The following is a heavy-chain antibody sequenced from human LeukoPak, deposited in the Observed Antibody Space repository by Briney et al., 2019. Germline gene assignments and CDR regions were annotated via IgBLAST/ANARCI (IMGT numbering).Heavy chain of an antibody. D-gene: IGHD3-9*01. CDR1: GYTFTGYY. CDR3: QRAAYDILTGYYPTTGDY. J-gene: IGHJ4*02. CDR2: INPNSSDT. Sequence: ASVKDSCKASGYTFTGYYMHWVRQAPWQGLDWMGWINPNSSDTNYAQKFQGRVTMTRDTSISTAYMELSRLRSDDTAVYFCQRAAYDILTGYYPTTGDYWGQGTLVTVSS. V-gene: IGHV1-2*02.